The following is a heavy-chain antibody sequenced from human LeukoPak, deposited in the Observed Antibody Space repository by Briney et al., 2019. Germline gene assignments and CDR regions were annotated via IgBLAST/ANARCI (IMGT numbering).Heavy chain of an antibody. CDR3: AKDRYSNYGNWFDP. CDR2: ISGSGGST. V-gene: IGHV3-23*01. J-gene: IGHJ5*02. CDR1: GFTFSNYA. Sequence: GGSLRLSRAASGFTFSNYAMNWVRQAPGKGLEWVSGISGSGGSTYYADSVKGRFTISRDNSKNTLYLQMNSLRAEDTAVYYCAKDRYSNYGNWFDPWGQGTLVTVFS. D-gene: IGHD4-11*01.